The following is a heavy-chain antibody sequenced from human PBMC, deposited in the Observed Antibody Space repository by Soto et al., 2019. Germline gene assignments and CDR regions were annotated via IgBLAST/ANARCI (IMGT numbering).Heavy chain of an antibody. J-gene: IGHJ6*02. CDR1: GYTFTSYD. D-gene: IGHD3-9*01. Sequence: ASVKVSCKASGYTFTSYDINWVRQATGQGLEWMGWMNPNSGNTGYAQKFQGRVTMTRNTSISTAYMELSSLRPEDTAVYYCARGGLRYFHWLLGDYYGMDVWGQGTTVTVSS. V-gene: IGHV1-8*01. CDR2: MNPNSGNT. CDR3: ARGGLRYFHWLLGDYYGMDV.